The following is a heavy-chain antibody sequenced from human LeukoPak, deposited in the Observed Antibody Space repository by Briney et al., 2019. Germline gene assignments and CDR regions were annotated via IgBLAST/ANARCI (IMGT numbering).Heavy chain of an antibody. J-gene: IGHJ4*02. CDR3: ARDRWVAAAGSGDY. CDR2: IYYSGST. CDR1: GGSISSSSYY. V-gene: IGHV4-39*07. Sequence: SETLSLTCTVSGGSISSSSYYWGWIRQPPGKGLEWIGSIYYSGSTYYNPSLKSRVTISVDTSKNQFSLKLSSVTAADTAVYYCARDRWVAAAGSGDYWGQGTLVTVSS. D-gene: IGHD6-13*01.